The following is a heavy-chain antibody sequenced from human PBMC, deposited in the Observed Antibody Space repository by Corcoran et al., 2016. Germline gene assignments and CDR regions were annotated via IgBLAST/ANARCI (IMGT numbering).Heavy chain of an antibody. CDR2: INHSGST. Sequence: QVQLQQGGAGLLKPSETLSLTCAVYGGSFSGYYWSWIRQPPGKGLEWIGEINHSGSTNYNPSLKSRVTISVDTSKNQFSLKLSSVTAADTAVYYCAIALMRVYGSGSYTDYWGHGTLVTVSS. J-gene: IGHJ4*01. CDR3: AIALMRVYGSGSYTDY. V-gene: IGHV4-34*01. CDR1: GGSFSGYY. D-gene: IGHD3-10*01.